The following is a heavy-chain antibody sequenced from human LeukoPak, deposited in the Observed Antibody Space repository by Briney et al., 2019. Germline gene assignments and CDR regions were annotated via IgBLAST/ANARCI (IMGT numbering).Heavy chain of an antibody. D-gene: IGHD4-23*01. V-gene: IGHV3-23*01. Sequence: GSLRLSCAASGFTFSNYAMSWVRQAPGKGLEWVSSISGGGDNTFYADSVRGRFTVSRDNSKNTLYVQMKSLRAEDTAVYYCAKNIGGFDYWGQGTLVTVSS. J-gene: IGHJ4*02. CDR3: AKNIGGFDY. CDR1: GFTFSNYA. CDR2: ISGGGDNT.